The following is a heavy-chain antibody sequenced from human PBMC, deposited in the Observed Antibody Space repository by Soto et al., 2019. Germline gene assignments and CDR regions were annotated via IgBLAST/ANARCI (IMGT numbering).Heavy chain of an antibody. J-gene: IGHJ4*02. D-gene: IGHD3-3*01. CDR3: ARDIIRSYYDFWRGYYYFDY. CDR1: GFTFSSYW. Sequence: EVQLVESGGGLVQPGGSLRLSCAASGFTFSSYWMSWVRQAPGKGLEWVANIKQDGSEKYYVDSVKGRFTISRDNAKNSLYLQMNSLRAEDTAVYYCARDIIRSYYDFWRGYYYFDYWGQGTLVTVSS. V-gene: IGHV3-7*01. CDR2: IKQDGSEK.